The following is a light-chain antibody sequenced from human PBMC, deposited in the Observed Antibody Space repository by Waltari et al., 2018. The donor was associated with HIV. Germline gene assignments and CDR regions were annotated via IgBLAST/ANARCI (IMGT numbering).Light chain of an antibody. J-gene: IGLJ2*01. Sequence: QSALTQPASVSGSIGQSITISCTGTSSDVGSYNLVSWYQHHPGKAPKLIIYEVYKRPSGVSNRFSGTKSGNTASLTVSGLQAEDEADYYCCSYAGSSSPFGGGTKLTVL. V-gene: IGLV2-23*02. CDR1: SSDVGSYNL. CDR2: EVY. CDR3: CSYAGSSSP.